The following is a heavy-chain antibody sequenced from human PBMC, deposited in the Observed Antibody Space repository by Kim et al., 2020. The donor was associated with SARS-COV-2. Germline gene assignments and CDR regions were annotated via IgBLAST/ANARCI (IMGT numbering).Heavy chain of an antibody. CDR3: ARVGGAGYYFDF. CDR2: T. V-gene: IGHV1-18*01. J-gene: IGHJ4*02. D-gene: IGHD3-10*01. Sequence: TRQARKLQGRVTMTTDTSTSTAYMELSSLRSDDTAVYYCARVGGAGYYFDFWGQGTLVTVSS.